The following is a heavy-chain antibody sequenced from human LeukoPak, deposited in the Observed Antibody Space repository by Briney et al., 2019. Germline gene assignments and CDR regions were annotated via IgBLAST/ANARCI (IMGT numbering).Heavy chain of an antibody. CDR1: GFAFNTNW. CDR2: INTDGRIT. CDR3: ARENAGSYDR. V-gene: IGHV3-74*01. D-gene: IGHD5-18*01. Sequence: PGGSLRPSCVASGFAFNTNWMHWVRQAPGKGLVWVTRINTDGRITNYADSVKGRFTISRDNAKNTLYLQMNSLRAEDTAAYYCARENAGSYDRWGQGTLVTVSS. J-gene: IGHJ5*02.